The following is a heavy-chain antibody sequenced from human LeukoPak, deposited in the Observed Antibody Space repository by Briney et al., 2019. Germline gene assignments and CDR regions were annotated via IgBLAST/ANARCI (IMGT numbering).Heavy chain of an antibody. D-gene: IGHD4-17*01. CDR2: ISGSSGLT. J-gene: IGHJ4*02. CDR3: ARRGESANYGDYRFDY. V-gene: IGHV3-23*01. Sequence: GGSLRLSCAASGFTFSNYAMSWVRQAPGRGLEWVSAISGSSGLTYYADSVKGRFTVSRDNSKNTLYLQMNSLRAEDTAVYYCARRGESANYGDYRFDYWGQGTLVTVSS. CDR1: GFTFSNYA.